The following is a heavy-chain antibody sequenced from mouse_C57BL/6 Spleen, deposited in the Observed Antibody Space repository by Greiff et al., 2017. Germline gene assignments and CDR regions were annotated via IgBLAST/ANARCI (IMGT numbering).Heavy chain of an antibody. V-gene: IGHV1-72*01. CDR3: ARWGGNWEDYAMDY. D-gene: IGHD4-1*01. Sequence: QVQLKQPGAELVKPGASVKLSCKASGYTFTSYWMHWVKQRPGRGLEWIGRIDPNSGGTKYNEKFKSKATLTVDKPSSTAYMQLSSLTSKDSAVYYCARWGGNWEDYAMDYWGQGTSVTVSS. CDR2: IDPNSGGT. J-gene: IGHJ4*01. CDR1: GYTFTSYW.